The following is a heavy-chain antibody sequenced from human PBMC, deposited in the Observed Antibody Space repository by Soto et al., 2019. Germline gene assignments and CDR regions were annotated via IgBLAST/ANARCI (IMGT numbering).Heavy chain of an antibody. D-gene: IGHD5-18*01. V-gene: IGHV3-33*01. CDR3: ARDLGGSYGPFDY. CDR2: IWYDGSNK. J-gene: IGHJ4*02. Sequence: GGSLRLSCAASGFTFNTYGMDWVRQAPGKGLEWVAVIWYDGSNKYYADSVKGRFTISRDNSKNTLYLQMNSLRAEDTAVYYCARDLGGSYGPFDYWGQGTLVTVSS. CDR1: GFTFNTYG.